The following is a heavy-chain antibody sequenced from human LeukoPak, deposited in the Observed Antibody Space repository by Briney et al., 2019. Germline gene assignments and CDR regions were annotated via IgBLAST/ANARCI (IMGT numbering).Heavy chain of an antibody. CDR3: ARYTYSSSSL. CDR2: IYYSGST. Sequence: SETLSLTCTVSGDSVRSYYWSWIRQPPGQGLEWIGYIYYSGSTNYNPSLKSRVTISVDTSKNQFPLKLSSVTAADTAVYYCARYTYSSSSLWGQGTLVTVSS. CDR1: GDSVRSYY. V-gene: IGHV4-59*02. J-gene: IGHJ4*02. D-gene: IGHD6-6*01.